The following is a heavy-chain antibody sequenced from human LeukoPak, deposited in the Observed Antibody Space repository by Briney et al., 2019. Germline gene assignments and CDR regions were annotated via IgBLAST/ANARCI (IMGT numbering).Heavy chain of an antibody. J-gene: IGHJ4*02. Sequence: SETLSLTCTVSGDSISRSTYCWAWIRQPPGKGLEWIGSVYYGRSPYFNPSLESRATISVDTSKNHFSLKMSSVTAADTAVYYCARSSGTGTFSYWGQGTLVTVSS. V-gene: IGHV4-39*02. CDR1: GDSISRSTYC. D-gene: IGHD6-25*01. CDR2: VYYGRSP. CDR3: ARSSGTGTFSY.